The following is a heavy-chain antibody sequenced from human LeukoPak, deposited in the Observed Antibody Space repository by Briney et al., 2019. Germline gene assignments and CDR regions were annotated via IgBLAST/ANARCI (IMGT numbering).Heavy chain of an antibody. D-gene: IGHD5-24*01. CDR3: AAWSERGDWLDP. J-gene: IGHJ5*02. CDR2: FYPDDGGI. V-gene: IGHV1-24*01. CDR1: GYSVSESS. Sequence: ASVTVSCKVSGYSVSESSMHWVRQAPGQGSEWMGGFYPDDGGIAYAQPFQGRLGITEDSPTATSSMELKMRTPDDTACNYFAAWSERGDWLDPWGQGTLVTVSS.